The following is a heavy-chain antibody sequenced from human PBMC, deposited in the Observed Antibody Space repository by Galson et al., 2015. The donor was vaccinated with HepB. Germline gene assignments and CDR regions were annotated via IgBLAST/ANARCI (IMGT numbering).Heavy chain of an antibody. V-gene: IGHV1-2*02. Sequence: SVKVSCKASGYTFTGYYMHWVRQAPGQGLEWMGWINPNSGGTNYAQKFQGRVTITRDTSISTAYMELSRLRSDDTAVYYCAREVDSGYYFDYWGQGTLVTVSS. J-gene: IGHJ4*02. D-gene: IGHD3-22*01. CDR2: INPNSGGT. CDR1: GYTFTGYY. CDR3: AREVDSGYYFDY.